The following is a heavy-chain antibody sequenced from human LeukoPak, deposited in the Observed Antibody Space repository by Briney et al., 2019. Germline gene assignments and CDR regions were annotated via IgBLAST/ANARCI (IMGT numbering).Heavy chain of an antibody. D-gene: IGHD3-10*01. CDR1: GFTFSSYA. CDR3: ARRRGVGVPNSRGFDY. J-gene: IGHJ4*02. V-gene: IGHV4-39*01. Sequence: GSLRLSCAASGFTFSSYAMSWVRQPPGKGLEWIGSIYYSGSTYYNPSLKSRVTISVDTSKNQFSLKLSSVTAADTAVYYCARRRGVGVPNSRGFDYWGKGTLVTVSS. CDR2: IYYSGST.